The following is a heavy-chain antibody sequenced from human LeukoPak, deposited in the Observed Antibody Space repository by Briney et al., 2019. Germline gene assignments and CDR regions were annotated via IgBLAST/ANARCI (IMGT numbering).Heavy chain of an antibody. V-gene: IGHV4-34*01. CDR2: INHSGST. Sequence: PSETLSLTCAVYGGSFSGYYWSWIRQPPGKGLEWIGEINHSGSTNYNPSLTSRVTISVDMSKNQFSLRLTSVTATDTAVYYCTRDGERNDYWGPGTLVIVSS. CDR3: TRDGERNDY. CDR1: GGSFSGYY. J-gene: IGHJ4*02.